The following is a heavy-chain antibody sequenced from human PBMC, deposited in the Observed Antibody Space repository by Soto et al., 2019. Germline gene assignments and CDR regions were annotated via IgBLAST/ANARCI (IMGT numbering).Heavy chain of an antibody. Sequence: ASVRFSCRASVNNFANYGINWVRQAPGQRLEWMGLINAGNGNAKYSQKFLGRVTLTRDTSASTAYMELSSLRSEDTAVYYCAGGGSYSFPPPLYNWFDPWGQGTPVTVSS. CDR1: VNNFANYG. J-gene: IGHJ5*02. V-gene: IGHV1-3*01. CDR3: AGGGSYSFPPPLYNWFDP. CDR2: INAGNGNA. D-gene: IGHD1-26*01.